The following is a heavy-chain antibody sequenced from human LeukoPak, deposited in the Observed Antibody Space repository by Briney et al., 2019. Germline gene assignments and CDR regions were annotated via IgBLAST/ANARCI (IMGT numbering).Heavy chain of an antibody. D-gene: IGHD2-21*02. J-gene: IGHJ3*02. Sequence: GGSLRLSCAASGFAVSSDYMNWVRQAPGEGLEWVSVIHSSGSTYYTDSVKGRFTISRDNSKNTLYLQMNSLRVEDTAVYYCARCGGDCYYGFDIWGQGTMATVSS. CDR2: IHSSGST. V-gene: IGHV3-53*01. CDR3: ARCGGDCYYGFDI. CDR1: GFAVSSDY.